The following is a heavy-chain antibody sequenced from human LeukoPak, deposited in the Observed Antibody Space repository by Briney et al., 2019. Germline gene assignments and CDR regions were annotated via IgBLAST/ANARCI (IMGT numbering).Heavy chain of an antibody. J-gene: IGHJ1*01. CDR2: IYPGDSDT. CDR3: ASLSGSYWAEYFQH. Sequence: LGESLQISCKGSGYSFTSYWIGWVRQMSGKGLEWMGIIYPGDSDTRYSPSFQGQVTISADKSISTAYLQWSSLKASDTAMYYCASLSGSYWAEYFQHWGQGTLVTVSS. V-gene: IGHV5-51*01. D-gene: IGHD1-26*01. CDR1: GYSFTSYW.